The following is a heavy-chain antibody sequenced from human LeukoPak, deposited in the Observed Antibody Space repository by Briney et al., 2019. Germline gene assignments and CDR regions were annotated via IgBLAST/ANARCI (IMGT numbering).Heavy chain of an antibody. D-gene: IGHD4-11*01. CDR3: AGYHDYSNSYFDS. V-gene: IGHV4-59*11. CDR2: IYYSWST. J-gene: IGHJ4*02. CDR1: GGAISSHY. Sequence: SETLSLTFTVAGGAISSHYWSWIRQPPGKGLEGIGYIYYSWSTNYNPSLKRRSTKLIDTFKNHFSLKSRSFTACVTAVQYLAGYHDYSNSYFDSWGQGPLVPVSS.